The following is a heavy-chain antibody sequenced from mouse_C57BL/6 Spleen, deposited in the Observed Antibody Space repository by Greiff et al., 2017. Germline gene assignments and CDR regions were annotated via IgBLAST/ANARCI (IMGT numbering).Heavy chain of an antibody. Sequence: EVKLVESGGGLVKPGGSLKLSCAASGFTFSDYGMHWVRQAPEKGLEWVAYIRSGSSTLYYAETVKGRFTISRDKAKNTLFLQMTSLRSEDTAMYYCARQAQATHYYAMDYWGQGTSVTVSS. CDR1: GFTFSDYG. D-gene: IGHD3-2*02. CDR2: IRSGSSTL. V-gene: IGHV5-17*01. J-gene: IGHJ4*01. CDR3: ARQAQATHYYAMDY.